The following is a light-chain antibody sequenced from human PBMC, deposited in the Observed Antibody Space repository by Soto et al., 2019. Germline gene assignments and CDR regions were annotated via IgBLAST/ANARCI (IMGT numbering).Light chain of an antibody. Sequence: QSALTQPRSVSGSPGQSVTISCTGTSSDVGNYNYVSWYQQHPGKAPKLIIYDVSKRPSGVPDRFSGSKSGNTASRSISGLRAEVEAEYYRCAFADSYCFGFGGGPKHTVL. CDR3: CAFADSYCFG. V-gene: IGLV2-11*01. CDR1: SSDVGNYNY. J-gene: IGLJ3*02. CDR2: DVS.